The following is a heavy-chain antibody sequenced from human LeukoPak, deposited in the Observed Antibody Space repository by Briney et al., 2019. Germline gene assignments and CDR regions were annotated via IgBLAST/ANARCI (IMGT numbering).Heavy chain of an antibody. Sequence: PGGSLRLSCAVSGFTVSSNYISWVRQAPGKGLEWVSVIYSGGTTYYADSVKGRFTISRDNSKNTLYLQMNSLRAEDTAVYYCVSQSTPVLPFDIWGQGTMVTVSS. J-gene: IGHJ3*02. CDR3: VSQSTPVLPFDI. CDR2: IYSGGTT. V-gene: IGHV3-66*04. CDR1: GFTVSSNY.